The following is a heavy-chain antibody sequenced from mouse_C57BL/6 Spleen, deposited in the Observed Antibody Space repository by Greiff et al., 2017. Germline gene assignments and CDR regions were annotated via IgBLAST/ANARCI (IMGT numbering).Heavy chain of an antibody. V-gene: IGHV1-19*01. Sequence: VQLQQSGPVLVKPGASVKMSCKASGYTFTDYYMNWVKQSHGKSLEWIGVINPYNGGTSYNQKFKGKATLTVDKSSSTAYMELNSLTSEDSAVHYCARGSSSFAYWGQGTLVTVSA. CDR1: GYTFTDYY. CDR3: ARGSSSFAY. J-gene: IGHJ3*01. CDR2: INPYNGGT. D-gene: IGHD1-1*01.